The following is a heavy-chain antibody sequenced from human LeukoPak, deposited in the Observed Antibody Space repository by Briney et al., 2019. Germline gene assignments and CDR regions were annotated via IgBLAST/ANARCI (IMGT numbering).Heavy chain of an antibody. CDR1: EDIFTNYW. CDR2: IYAGDSDT. Sequence: RGDSLKISCKGSEDIFTNYWIGWVRQMPGKGLEWMGIIYAGDSDTRYSPSFRGQATISADKSINTAYVQWRSLKASDTAMYYCARLMIYDSSGYYFDYWGQGTLVTVSS. V-gene: IGHV5-51*01. CDR3: ARLMIYDSSGYYFDY. D-gene: IGHD3-22*01. J-gene: IGHJ4*02.